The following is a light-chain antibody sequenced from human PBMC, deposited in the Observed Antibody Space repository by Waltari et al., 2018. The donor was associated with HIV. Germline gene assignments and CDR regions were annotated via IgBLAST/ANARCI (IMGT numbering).Light chain of an antibody. Sequence: QSALTQPPSASGSPGQSVAISCPGSSNDIGTYNFVSWYQHHPGKAPKLLIYAVTRRPPGIRDRVSGTKSGYTASLTVSDLQVEDEADYYCVSYTEKDTFLLFGGGTKLAV. CDR2: AVT. J-gene: IGLJ2*01. CDR3: VSYTEKDTFLL. V-gene: IGLV2-8*01. CDR1: SNDIGTYNF.